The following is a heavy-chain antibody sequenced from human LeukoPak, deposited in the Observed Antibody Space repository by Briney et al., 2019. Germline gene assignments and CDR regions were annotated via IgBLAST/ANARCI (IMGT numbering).Heavy chain of an antibody. V-gene: IGHV3-30-3*01. J-gene: IGHJ4*02. CDR2: TLYDGNNK. Sequence: GGSLVLSCAASGFTFNSYAMHWVRQAPGKGLEWVAVTLYDGNNKYYADSVKGRFTISRDNSKNTLYLQINSLRVEDTAVYYCARLWQPKTTVTKYYFDYWGQGTLVTVSS. CDR1: GFTFNSYA. D-gene: IGHD4-17*01. CDR3: ARLWQPKTTVTKYYFDY.